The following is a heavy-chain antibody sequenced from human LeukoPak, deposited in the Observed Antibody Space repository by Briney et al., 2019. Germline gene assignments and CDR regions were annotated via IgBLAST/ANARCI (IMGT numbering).Heavy chain of an antibody. V-gene: IGHV1-69*04. Sequence: SVKVSCKASGGTFSSYAISWVRQAPGQGLEWMGRIIPMLGIANYAQKFQGRVTITADKSTSTAYMELSSLRSEDTAVYYCARVEMATIKWFDPWGQGTLVTVSS. D-gene: IGHD5-24*01. CDR2: IIPMLGIA. J-gene: IGHJ5*02. CDR1: GGTFSSYA. CDR3: ARVEMATIKWFDP.